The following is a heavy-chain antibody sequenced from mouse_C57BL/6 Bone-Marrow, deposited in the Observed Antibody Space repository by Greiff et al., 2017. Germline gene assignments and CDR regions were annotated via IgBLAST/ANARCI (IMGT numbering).Heavy chain of an antibody. CDR1: GYTFTSYW. V-gene: IGHV1-69*01. J-gene: IGHJ4*01. CDR2: IDPSDSYT. Sequence: QVQLQQPGAELVMPGASVKLSCKASGYTFTSYWMHWVKQRPGQGLEWIGEIDPSDSYTNYNQKFKGKSTLTVDKSSSTAYMQLSSLTSEDSAVYYCARDGTYYGYAMDYWGQGTSVTVSS. D-gene: IGHD1-1*01. CDR3: ARDGTYYGYAMDY.